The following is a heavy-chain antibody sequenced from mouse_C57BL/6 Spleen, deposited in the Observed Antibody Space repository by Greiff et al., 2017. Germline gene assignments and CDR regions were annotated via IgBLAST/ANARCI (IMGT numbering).Heavy chain of an antibody. CDR3: ARGGYFDV. CDR1: GFTFSSYG. CDR2: ISSGGSYT. J-gene: IGHJ1*03. Sequence: EVKLMESGGDLVKPGGSLKLSCAASGFTFSSYGMSWVRQTPDKRLEWVATISSGGSYTYYPDNVKGRFTISRDNAKNTLYLQMSSLTSEDTAVYYCARGGYFDVWGKGTTVTVSS. V-gene: IGHV5-6*01.